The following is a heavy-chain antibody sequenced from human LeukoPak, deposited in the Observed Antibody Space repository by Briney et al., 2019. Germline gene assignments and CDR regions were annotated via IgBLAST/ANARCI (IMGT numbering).Heavy chain of an antibody. CDR1: GFTFDAYA. V-gene: IGHV3-9*01. D-gene: IGHD6-6*01. CDR3: AKDITGGRSSPYFDS. CDR2: ISWNGGGM. Sequence: GGSLRLSCAASGFTFDAYAMHWVRHAPGKGLEWVSGISWNGGGMGYAVSVKGRYTISRDNAKNSLYLQMNSLRDEDTALYYCAKDITGGRSSPYFDSWGQGTLVTVSS. J-gene: IGHJ4*02.